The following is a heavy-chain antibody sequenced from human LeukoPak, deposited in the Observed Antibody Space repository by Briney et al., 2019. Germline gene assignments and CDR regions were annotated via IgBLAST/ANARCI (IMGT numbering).Heavy chain of an antibody. CDR1: GFTFSSYG. CDR3: ARDRYSSLSYVDY. D-gene: IGHD6-19*01. J-gene: IGHJ4*02. Sequence: GGSLRLSCAASGFTFSSYGMHWVRQAPGKGLEWVAVIWYDGSNKYYADSMKGRFTISRDNSKNTLYLQMNSLRAEDTAVYYCARDRYSSLSYVDYWGQGTLVTVSS. CDR2: IWYDGSNK. V-gene: IGHV3-33*01.